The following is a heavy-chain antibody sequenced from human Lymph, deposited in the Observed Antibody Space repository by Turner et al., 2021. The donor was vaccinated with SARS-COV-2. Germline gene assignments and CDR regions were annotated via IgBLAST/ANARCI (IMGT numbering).Heavy chain of an antibody. D-gene: IGHD1-26*01. V-gene: IGHV4-39*01. CDR3: ARRPGGNFDY. CDR2: IYCSGST. J-gene: IGHJ4*02. Sequence: QLQLEESGPGLVRPSETLSLTCSVSGGSISSHTNYWDWIRQAPGKGLQWIGSIYCSGSTYYNPSLKSRLTMSVDTSKNQFSLNLGSVTAADTAVYYCARRPGGNFDYWGQGALVIVSS. CDR1: GGSISSHTNY.